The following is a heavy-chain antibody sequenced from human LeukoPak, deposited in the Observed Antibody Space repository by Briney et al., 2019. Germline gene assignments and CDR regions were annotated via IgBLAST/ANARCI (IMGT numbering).Heavy chain of an antibody. Sequence: SETLSLTCTVSGGSISSYYWSWIRQPPGKGLEWIGYIYYSGSTNYNPSLKSRVTVSVDTSKNQFSLKLSSVTAADTAVYYCARLNWNYYFDYWGQGTLVTVSS. CDR2: IYYSGST. J-gene: IGHJ4*02. CDR1: GGSISSYY. CDR3: ARLNWNYYFDY. D-gene: IGHD1-7*01. V-gene: IGHV4-59*08.